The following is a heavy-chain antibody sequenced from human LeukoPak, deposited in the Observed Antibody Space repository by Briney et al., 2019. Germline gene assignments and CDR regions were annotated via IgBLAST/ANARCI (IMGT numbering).Heavy chain of an antibody. CDR3: ARDWIRAYSSSPPLDY. CDR2: IRYDGSNK. V-gene: IGHV3-30*02. CDR1: GFTFSSYG. J-gene: IGHJ4*02. D-gene: IGHD6-6*01. Sequence: PGGSLRLSCAASGFTFSSYGMHWVRQAPGKGLEWVAFIRYDGSNKYYAESVKGRFTTSRDNSKNTLYLQMNSLRAEDTAVYYCARDWIRAYSSSPPLDYWGQGTLVTVSS.